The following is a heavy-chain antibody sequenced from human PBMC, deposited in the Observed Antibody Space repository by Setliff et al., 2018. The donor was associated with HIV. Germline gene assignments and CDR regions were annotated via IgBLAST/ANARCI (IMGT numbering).Heavy chain of an antibody. D-gene: IGHD2-2*01. CDR3: ARDGPDCSSTKCYAQDNYYYGMDV. CDR2: VKHGGET. J-gene: IGHJ6*02. Sequence: SETLSLTCPVSNGSFSGSFCHWFRQAPGRGLEWIGAVKHGGETNYNPSLESRATISADTSKRQFALALSSVTAADTAVYYCARDGPDCSSTKCYAQDNYYYGMDVWGQGTTVTVSS. V-gene: IGHV4-34*01. CDR1: NGSFSGSF.